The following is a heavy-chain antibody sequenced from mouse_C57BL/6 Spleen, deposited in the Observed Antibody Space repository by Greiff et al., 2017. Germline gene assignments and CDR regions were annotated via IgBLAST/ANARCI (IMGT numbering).Heavy chain of an antibody. CDR2: IYPGDGDT. D-gene: IGHD2-3*01. CDR3: ARPEDDGYYGKAWFAD. V-gene: IGHV1-80*01. J-gene: IGHJ3*01. Sequence: VMLQESGAELVKPGASVKISCNASGYAFSSYWMNWVKQRPGKGLEWIVQIYPGDGDTNYNGKFKGKATLTADKSASTAYMQLSSLTSEDSAVYVCARPEDDGYYGKAWFADWGQGTLVTVSA. CDR1: GYAFSSYW.